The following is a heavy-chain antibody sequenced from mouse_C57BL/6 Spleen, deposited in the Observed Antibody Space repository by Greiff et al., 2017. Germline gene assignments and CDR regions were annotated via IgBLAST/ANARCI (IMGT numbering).Heavy chain of an antibody. CDR3: ARNYYGRSYNYAMDY. J-gene: IGHJ4*01. D-gene: IGHD1-1*01. CDR2: INTSSGYT. V-gene: IGHV1-4*01. Sequence: VQLQESGAELVRPGASVKMSCKASGYTFTSYTMHWVKQRPGKGLEWIGYINTSSGYTKYNQKFKDKATLTADKSSSTAYMKLSSLTSEDSAVYYCARNYYGRSYNYAMDYWGQGTSVTVSS. CDR1: GYTFTSYT.